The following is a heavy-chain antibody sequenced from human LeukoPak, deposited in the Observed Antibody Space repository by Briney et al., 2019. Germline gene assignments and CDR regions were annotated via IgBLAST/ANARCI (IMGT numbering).Heavy chain of an antibody. D-gene: IGHD6-13*01. CDR2: ISSSSSTI. Sequence: GGSLRLSCAASGFTFSSYSMNWVRQAPGKGLEWVSYISSSSSTIYYADSVKGRFTISRDNAKNSLYLQMNSLRAEDTAVYYCARHSSSWSLDYWGQGTLVTVSS. CDR3: ARHSSSWSLDY. J-gene: IGHJ4*02. CDR1: GFTFSSYS. V-gene: IGHV3-48*04.